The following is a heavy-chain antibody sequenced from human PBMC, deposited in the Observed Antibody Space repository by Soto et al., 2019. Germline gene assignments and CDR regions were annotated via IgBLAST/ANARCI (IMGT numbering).Heavy chain of an antibody. Sequence: QITLKESGPTLVKPTQTLTLTCIFSGFSLNTNGVGVGWIRQPPGKALEWLALIYWDDDKRYSPSLNNRLTITKDTSKNQVVLTMTNMDPVDTATDYCAHRRGAPGHFDYWGQGTLVTVSS. CDR2: IYWDDDK. V-gene: IGHV2-5*02. CDR1: GFSLNTNGVG. J-gene: IGHJ4*02. CDR3: AHRRGAPGHFDY.